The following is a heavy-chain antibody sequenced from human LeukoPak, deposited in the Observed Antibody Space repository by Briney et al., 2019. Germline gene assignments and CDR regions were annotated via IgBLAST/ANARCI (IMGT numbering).Heavy chain of an antibody. CDR2: ISSSSSYI. CDR3: ARASSVSLTIAAAGYYFDY. J-gene: IGHJ4*02. CDR1: GFTFSLYS. D-gene: IGHD6-13*01. Sequence: GGSLRLSRASSGFTFSLYSMNWGRHAPGKGLEWVSYISSSSSYIYYAGSVKGGFTISRDNAQNTLYLQMNSQRAEDTGVYYCARASSVSLTIAAAGYYFDYWGQGTLVTVFS. V-gene: IGHV3-21*01.